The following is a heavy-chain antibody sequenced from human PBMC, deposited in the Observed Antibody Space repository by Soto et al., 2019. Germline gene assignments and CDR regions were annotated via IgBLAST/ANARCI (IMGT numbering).Heavy chain of an antibody. CDR3: ARQVCSGGSCYHAFDY. J-gene: IGHJ4*02. D-gene: IGHD2-15*01. CDR2: IYPGDSDT. Sequence: EVQLVQSGAEVEKPGESLKISCKGSGYNFTNYWIGWARQMPAKGLEWMGIIYPGDSDTRYSPSFQGQVTISADKSISTAYLQWSSLKASDTAMYYCARQVCSGGSCYHAFDYWGQGTLVTVSS. CDR1: GYNFTNYW. V-gene: IGHV5-51*01.